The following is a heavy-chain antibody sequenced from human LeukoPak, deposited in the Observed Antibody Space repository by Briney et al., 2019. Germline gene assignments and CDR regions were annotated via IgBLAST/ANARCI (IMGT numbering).Heavy chain of an antibody. V-gene: IGHV1-2*02. CDR3: ARDHCTRNSCYEDLYYGMDV. CDR2: INPNSGGT. CDR1: GYTFTDYY. Sequence: ASVKVSCKASGYTFTDYYVHWLRQAPGQGLEWRGWINPNSGGTEYAQKFQGRVTMTRDTSISTAYMDLSWLGSDDTAMYYCARDHCTRNSCYEDLYYGMDVWGQGTTVTVSS. J-gene: IGHJ6*02. D-gene: IGHD2-2*01.